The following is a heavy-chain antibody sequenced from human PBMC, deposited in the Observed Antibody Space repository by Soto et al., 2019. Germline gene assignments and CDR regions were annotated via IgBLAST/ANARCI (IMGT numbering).Heavy chain of an antibody. D-gene: IGHD6-13*01. J-gene: IGHJ6*02. V-gene: IGHV1-69*13. CDR2: IIPIFGTA. Sequence: ASVKVSCKASGGTFSSYAISWVRQAPGQGLEWMGGIIPIFGTANYAQKFQGRVTITADESTSTAYMELSSLRSEDTAVYYCARAGIAAPRGPFGYYYYGMDVWGQGTTVTVSS. CDR1: GGTFSSYA. CDR3: ARAGIAAPRGPFGYYYYGMDV.